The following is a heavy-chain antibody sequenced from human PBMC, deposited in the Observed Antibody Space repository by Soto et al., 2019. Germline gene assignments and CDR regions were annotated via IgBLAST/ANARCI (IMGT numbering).Heavy chain of an antibody. V-gene: IGHV3-53*02. J-gene: IGHJ6*02. CDR3: AGSSSGYYYYGMDV. CDR1: GFTVSSNY. CDR2: IYSGGRT. Sequence: EVQLVETGGGLIQPGGSLRLSCAASGFTVSSNYMSWVGQAHGKGLEWVSVIYSGGRTYYADSVRGRFTISRDNSKNTLYLQMNSLRAEDTAVYYCAGSSSGYYYYGMDVWGQGPTVTVSS. D-gene: IGHD6-6*01.